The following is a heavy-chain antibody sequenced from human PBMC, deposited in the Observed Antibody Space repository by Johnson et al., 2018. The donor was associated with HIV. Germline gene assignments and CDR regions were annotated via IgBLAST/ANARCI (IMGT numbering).Heavy chain of an antibody. CDR1: GLSFSNFG. Sequence: QEKLVESGGGVVQPGKSLTLSCVGSGLSFSNFGIHWVRQAPGKGPEWVAVISFDGNLKKYADSVKGRFTISRDNSKNTLYLQMNSLRAEDTAVYYCAIVGIFGVAPDDAFDIWGQGTMVTVSS. V-gene: IGHV3-33*03. J-gene: IGHJ3*02. CDR2: ISFDGNLK. D-gene: IGHD3-3*01. CDR3: AIVGIFGVAPDDAFDI.